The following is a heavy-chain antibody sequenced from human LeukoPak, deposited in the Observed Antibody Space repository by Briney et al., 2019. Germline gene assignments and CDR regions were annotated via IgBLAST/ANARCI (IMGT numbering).Heavy chain of an antibody. J-gene: IGHJ5*02. CDR1: GYTFTGYY. CDR3: ARMTVSGRDNWFDP. D-gene: IGHD6-19*01. V-gene: IGHV1-8*03. Sequence: GASVKVSCKASGYTFTGYYMHWVRQATGQGLEWMGWLNPNSGNTGYAQKFQGRVTITRDTSINTAYMELSGLRSEDTAVYYCARMTVSGRDNWFDPWGQGTLVTVSS. CDR2: LNPNSGNT.